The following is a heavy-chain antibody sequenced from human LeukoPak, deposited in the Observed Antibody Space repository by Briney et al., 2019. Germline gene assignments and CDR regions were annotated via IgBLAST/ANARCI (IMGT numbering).Heavy chain of an antibody. J-gene: IGHJ5*02. CDR3: ARHSISAPYNWFDP. D-gene: IGHD3-3*02. CDR1: GGSISSSTSY. Sequence: PSETLSLTCTVSGGSISSSTSYWGWIRQPPGKGLDWIANIYYSGSTYYNPSLKSRVTISVDTSKNQFSLKLTSVTAADTAVYYCARHSISAPYNWFDPWGQGTLVTVSS. CDR2: IYYSGST. V-gene: IGHV4-39*01.